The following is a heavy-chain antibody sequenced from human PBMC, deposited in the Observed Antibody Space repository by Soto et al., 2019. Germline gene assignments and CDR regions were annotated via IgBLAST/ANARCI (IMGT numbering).Heavy chain of an antibody. CDR1: GFTFSSYG. Sequence: QVQLVESGGGVVQPGRSLRLSCAASGFTFSSYGMHWVRQAPGKGLEWVAVISYDGSNKYYADSVKGRFTISRDNSKNTLYLQMNGLRAEDTAVYYCAKDPGLDGMDVWGQGTTVTVSS. D-gene: IGHD3-16*01. V-gene: IGHV3-30*18. J-gene: IGHJ6*02. CDR2: ISYDGSNK. CDR3: AKDPGLDGMDV.